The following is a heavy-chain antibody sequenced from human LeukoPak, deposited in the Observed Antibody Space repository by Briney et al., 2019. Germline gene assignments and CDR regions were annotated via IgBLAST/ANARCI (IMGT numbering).Heavy chain of an antibody. Sequence: ASVKVSCKVSGYTLTELSMHWVRQAPGKGLEWMGGFDPEDGETIYAQKFQGRVTMTRNTSISTAYMELSSLRSEDTAVYYCARGRFRRGTTGDYWGQGTLVTVSS. CDR2: FDPEDGET. J-gene: IGHJ4*02. CDR1: GYTLTELS. D-gene: IGHD4-17*01. V-gene: IGHV1-24*01. CDR3: ARGRFRRGTTGDY.